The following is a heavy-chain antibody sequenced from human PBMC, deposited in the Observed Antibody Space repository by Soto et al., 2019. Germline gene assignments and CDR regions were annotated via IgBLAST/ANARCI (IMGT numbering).Heavy chain of an antibody. Sequence: QVQLQESGPGLVKPSQTLSLTCTVSGGSISSGGYYWSWIRQHPGKGLEWIGYIYYSGSTDYNPALRGRVTISEDTYKNQCSLKLSSVTAADTAVYYCARDLRYGDYESYGMDVWGQGATVTVSS. V-gene: IGHV4-31*03. CDR3: ARDLRYGDYESYGMDV. D-gene: IGHD4-17*01. CDR1: GGSISSGGYY. CDR2: IYYSGST. J-gene: IGHJ6*02.